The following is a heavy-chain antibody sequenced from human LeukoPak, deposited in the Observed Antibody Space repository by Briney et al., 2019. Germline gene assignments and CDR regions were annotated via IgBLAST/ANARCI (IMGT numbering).Heavy chain of an antibody. CDR1: GFTFSSYA. V-gene: IGHV3-23*01. CDR2: ISGSGGST. J-gene: IGHJ4*02. D-gene: IGHD3-10*01. CDR3: AKDLSGEGFH. Sequence: GGSLKLSCAASGFTFSSYAMSWVRQAPGKGLEWVSVISGSGGSTYYADSVKGRFTISRDNSKNTLYLQMNSLRAEDTAVYYCAKDLSGEGFHWGQGTLVTVSS.